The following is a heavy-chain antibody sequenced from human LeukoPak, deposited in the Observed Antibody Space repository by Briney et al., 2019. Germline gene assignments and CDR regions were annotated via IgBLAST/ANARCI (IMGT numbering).Heavy chain of an antibody. CDR1: GFTFDDYA. CDR2: ISWNSGSI. D-gene: IGHD5-12*01. Sequence: GGSLRLSCAASGFTFDDYAMHWVRQAPGKGLEWVSGISWNSGSIGYADSVKGRFTISRDNAKNSLYLQMNSLRAEDTALYYCAKGQQWLGYHYYMDVRGRGTTVTVSS. J-gene: IGHJ6*03. V-gene: IGHV3-9*01. CDR3: AKGQQWLGYHYYMDV.